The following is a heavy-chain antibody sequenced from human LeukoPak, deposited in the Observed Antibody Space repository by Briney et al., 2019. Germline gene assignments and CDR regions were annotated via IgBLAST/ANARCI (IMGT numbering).Heavy chain of an antibody. CDR2: ISGSGGST. CDR1: GFTFSSYA. J-gene: IGHJ4*02. CDR3: AKDLREQLGPLDY. Sequence: GGSLRLSCAASGFTFSSYAMSWVRQTPGKGLEWVSAISGSGGSTYYADSVKGRFTISRDNSKNTLYLQMNSLRAEDTAVYYCAKDLREQLGPLDYWGQGTLVTVSS. D-gene: IGHD6-6*01. V-gene: IGHV3-23*01.